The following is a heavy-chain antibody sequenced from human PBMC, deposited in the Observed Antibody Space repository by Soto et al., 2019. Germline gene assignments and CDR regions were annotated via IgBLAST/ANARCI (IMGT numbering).Heavy chain of an antibody. J-gene: IGHJ4*02. V-gene: IGHV4-59*01. CDR3: ARLTYSSSSADLDY. CDR2: IYYSGSA. Sequence: KTSETLSLTCTVSGGSISSYYWSWIRQPPGKGLEWIGYIYYSGSANYNPSLKSRVTISVDTSKNQFSLKLSSVTAADTAVYYCARLTYSSSSADLDYWGQGTLVTVSS. D-gene: IGHD6-13*01. CDR1: GGSISSYY.